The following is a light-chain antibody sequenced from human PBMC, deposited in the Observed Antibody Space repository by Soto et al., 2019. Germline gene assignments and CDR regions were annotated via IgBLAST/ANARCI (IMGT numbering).Light chain of an antibody. Sequence: QPVLTQPPSASGTPGQRVTISCSGSSSNIGSNYVYWYQQLPGTAPKLLIYRNNQRPSGVPDRFSGSKSGTSASLAISGLRSEDEADYYCQSSDLTLSGSGVFGGGTKVTVL. CDR1: SSNIGSNY. CDR2: RNN. CDR3: QSSDLTLSGSGV. V-gene: IGLV1-47*01. J-gene: IGLJ3*02.